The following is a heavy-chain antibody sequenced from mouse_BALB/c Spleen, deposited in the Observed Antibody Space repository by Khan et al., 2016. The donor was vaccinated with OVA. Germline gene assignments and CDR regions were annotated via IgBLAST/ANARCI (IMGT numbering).Heavy chain of an antibody. J-gene: IGHJ3*01. Sequence: QVHVKQSGAELMKPGASVKISCKATGYTFSSYWIEWVKQRPGHGLEWIGEILPGSNSSNYNERFKGKATITADTSSTTAYMQLSSLTSEDSAIYYCARGNYYGSTSWFGYWGQGTLVTVSA. D-gene: IGHD1-1*01. CDR1: GYTFSSYW. V-gene: IGHV1-9*01. CDR3: ARGNYYGSTSWFGY. CDR2: ILPGSNSS.